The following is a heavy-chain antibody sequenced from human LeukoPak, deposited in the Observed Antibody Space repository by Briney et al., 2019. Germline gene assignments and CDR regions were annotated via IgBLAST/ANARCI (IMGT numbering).Heavy chain of an antibody. J-gene: IGHJ4*02. Sequence: GASVKVSCKASGGTFSSYAIGWVRQAPGQGLEWMGRIIPILGIANYAQKFQGRVTITADKSTSTAYMELSSLRSEDTAVYYCARDRSGIAAAGTNYWGQGTLVTVSS. CDR1: GGTFSSYA. V-gene: IGHV1-69*04. D-gene: IGHD6-13*01. CDR3: ARDRSGIAAAGTNY. CDR2: IIPILGIA.